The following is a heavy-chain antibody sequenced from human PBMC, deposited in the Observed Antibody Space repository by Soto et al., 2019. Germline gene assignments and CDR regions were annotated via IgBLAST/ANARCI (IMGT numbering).Heavy chain of an antibody. CDR2: IYYSGST. CDR3: ARRLHYDSSGFEGGGMDV. D-gene: IGHD3-22*01. Sequence: SETLSLTCTVSGGSISSSSYYWGWIRQPPGKGLEWIGSIYYSGSTYYNPSLKSRVTISVDTSKNQFSLKLSSVTAADTAVYYCARRLHYDSSGFEGGGMDVWGQGTTVT. CDR1: GGSISSSSYY. J-gene: IGHJ6*02. V-gene: IGHV4-39*01.